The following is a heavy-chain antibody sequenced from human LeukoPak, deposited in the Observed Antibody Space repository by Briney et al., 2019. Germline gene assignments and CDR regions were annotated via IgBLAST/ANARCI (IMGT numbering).Heavy chain of an antibody. J-gene: IGHJ4*02. V-gene: IGHV3-53*01. D-gene: IGHD2-15*01. Sequence: GGSLRLSCVASGFTFTSYAMSWVRQAPGKGLEWVSVIYSGGSTYYADSVKGRFTISRDNSKNTLYLQMNSLRAEDTAVYYCATKRYCSGGSCGNYWGQGTLVTVSS. CDR1: GFTFTSYA. CDR2: IYSGGST. CDR3: ATKRYCSGGSCGNY.